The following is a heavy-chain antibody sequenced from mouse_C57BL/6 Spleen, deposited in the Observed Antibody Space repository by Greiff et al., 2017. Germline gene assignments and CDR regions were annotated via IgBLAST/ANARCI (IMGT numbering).Heavy chain of an antibody. D-gene: IGHD2-2*01. Sequence: VQLQQPGAELVRPGSSVKLSCKASGSTFTSYWMHWVKQRPIQGLEWIGNIDPSDSETHYNQKFKDKATLTVDKSSSTAYMQLSSLTSDDSAVYYCARSVVTRFAYWGQGTLVTVSA. CDR3: ARSVVTRFAY. J-gene: IGHJ3*01. CDR1: GSTFTSYW. CDR2: IDPSDSET. V-gene: IGHV1-52*01.